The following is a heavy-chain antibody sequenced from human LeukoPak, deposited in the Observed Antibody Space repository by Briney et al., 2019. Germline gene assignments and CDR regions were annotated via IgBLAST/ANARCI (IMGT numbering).Heavy chain of an antibody. J-gene: IGHJ4*02. D-gene: IGHD2-8*01. CDR2: IYYSGAT. CDR1: GGSISSYY. CDR3: AGLGNGRTFDS. V-gene: IGHV4-59*04. Sequence: SETLSLTCTVSGGSISSYYWSWIRQPPGKGLEWIGSIYYSGATFYNPSLKSRVTISVDTSKNQFSLKLNSVTAADTAVYYCAGLGNGRTFDSWGQGTLVTVSS.